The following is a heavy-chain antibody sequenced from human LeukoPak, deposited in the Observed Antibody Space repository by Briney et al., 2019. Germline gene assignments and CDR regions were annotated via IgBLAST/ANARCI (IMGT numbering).Heavy chain of an antibody. Sequence: SETLSLTCAVSDDSFSSHYWTWIRQPPGKGLEWLGYISYIGSTNYNPSLKSRVTISIDTSKNQFSLKLTSVTAADTAVYYCARDLVTVTKGFDIWGQGTMVSVSS. J-gene: IGHJ3*02. CDR3: ARDLVTVTKGFDI. CDR1: DDSFSSHY. CDR2: ISYIGST. V-gene: IGHV4-59*11. D-gene: IGHD4-17*01.